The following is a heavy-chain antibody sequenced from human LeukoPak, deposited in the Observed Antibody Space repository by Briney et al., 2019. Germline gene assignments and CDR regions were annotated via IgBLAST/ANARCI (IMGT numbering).Heavy chain of an antibody. CDR3: ARDRYYYDSSGSGAFDI. Sequence: TSETLSLTCTVSGGSISSGRYCWSWIRQPAGKGLEWIGHIHTSGSTNYNPSLRSRVTMSVNTSKNQVSLKLSSVTAADTAVYYCARDRYYYDSSGSGAFDIWGQGTMVTVSS. CDR2: IHTSGST. D-gene: IGHD3-22*01. V-gene: IGHV4-61*09. CDR1: GGSISSGRYC. J-gene: IGHJ3*02.